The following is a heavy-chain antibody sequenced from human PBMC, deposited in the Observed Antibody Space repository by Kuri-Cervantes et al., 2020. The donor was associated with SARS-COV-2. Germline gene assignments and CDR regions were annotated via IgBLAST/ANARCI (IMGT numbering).Heavy chain of an antibody. CDR1: GVTVSSNY. CDR3: ARDPCRADISGGTRPLDY. CDR2: IYSGGST. J-gene: IGHJ4*02. Sequence: GETLSLSCAASGVTVSSNYMSWVRQAPGKGLEWVAVIYSGGSTYYADSVKGRYTISRDNSKNVVYLQMNSLRIEDTAEYFCARDPCRADISGGTRPLDYWGQGTLVTVSS. D-gene: IGHD6-19*01. V-gene: IGHV3-53*05.